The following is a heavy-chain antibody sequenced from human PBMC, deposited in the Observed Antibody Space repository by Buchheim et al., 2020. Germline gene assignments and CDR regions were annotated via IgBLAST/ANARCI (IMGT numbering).Heavy chain of an antibody. CDR2: IKQDGREK. CDR1: GFTFSNYW. CDR3: SGSLDY. Sequence: EVQLVESGGGLVHPGGSLRLSCTASGFTFSNYWMDWVRQAPGKGLEWVANIKQDGREKYYVDSVKGRFTISRDNARNPVFLQMDSLRAEDTAVYYCSGSLDYWGQGTL. J-gene: IGHJ4*02. V-gene: IGHV3-7*01.